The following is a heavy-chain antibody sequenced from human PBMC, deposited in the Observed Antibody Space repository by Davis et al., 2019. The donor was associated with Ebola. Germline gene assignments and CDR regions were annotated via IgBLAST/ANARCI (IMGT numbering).Heavy chain of an antibody. Sequence: ASVKVSCKASGYTFTSYAMHWVRQAPGQRLEWMGWINAGNGNTKYSQKFQGRVTITRDTSASTAYMELSSLRSEDTAVYYCASPNRNTEAYYYYGMDVWGQGTTVTVSS. CDR2: INAGNGNT. D-gene: IGHD1-14*01. V-gene: IGHV1-3*01. J-gene: IGHJ6*02. CDR1: GYTFTSYA. CDR3: ASPNRNTEAYYYYGMDV.